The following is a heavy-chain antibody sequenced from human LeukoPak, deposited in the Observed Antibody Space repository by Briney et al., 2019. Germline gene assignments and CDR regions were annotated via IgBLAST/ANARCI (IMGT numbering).Heavy chain of an antibody. CDR3: ARSQRAKHWFDP. CDR1: RYIFPRYG. Sequence: AAVQDSCKGSRYIFPRYGISGVRQPAAQGRAGMGWISAYNGNTNYAQKLQGRVTMTTDTSTSTAYMELRNLRYDDTAVCYCARSQRAKHWFDPWGQGTLVTVSS. CDR2: ISAYNGNT. V-gene: IGHV1-18*01. J-gene: IGHJ5*02.